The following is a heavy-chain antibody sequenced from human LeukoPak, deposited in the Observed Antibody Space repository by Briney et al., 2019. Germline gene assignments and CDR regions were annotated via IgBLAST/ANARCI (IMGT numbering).Heavy chain of an antibody. D-gene: IGHD2-2*01. Sequence: SETLSLTCTVSGGSISSGGYYWSWIRQPPGKGLEWIGYIYYSGSTNYNPSLKSRVTISVDTSKNQFSLKLRSVTAADTAVYHCARMYCSSSSCYPGDYWGQGTLVTVSS. V-gene: IGHV4-61*08. CDR3: ARMYCSSSSCYPGDY. J-gene: IGHJ4*02. CDR2: IYYSGST. CDR1: GGSISSGGYY.